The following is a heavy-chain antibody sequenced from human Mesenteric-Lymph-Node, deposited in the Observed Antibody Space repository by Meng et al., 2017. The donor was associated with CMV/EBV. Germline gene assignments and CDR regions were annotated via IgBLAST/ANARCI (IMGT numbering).Heavy chain of an antibody. CDR3: ARARGGYSSSWPRGGAFDI. Sequence: GGSLRLSCAASGFTFSSYAMHWVCQAPGKGLEWVAVISYDGSNKYYADSVKGRFTVSRDNSKNTLYLQMNSLRAEDTAVYYCARARGGYSSSWPRGGAFDIWGQGTMVTVSS. CDR1: GFTFSSYA. V-gene: IGHV3-30*04. D-gene: IGHD6-13*01. CDR2: ISYDGSNK. J-gene: IGHJ3*02.